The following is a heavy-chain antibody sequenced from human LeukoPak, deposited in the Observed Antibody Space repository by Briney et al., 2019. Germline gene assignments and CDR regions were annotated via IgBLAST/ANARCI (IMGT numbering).Heavy chain of an antibody. J-gene: IGHJ5*02. D-gene: IGHD3-3*01. V-gene: IGHV4-39*07. CDR3: ARGPDTIFGVVIARWAKFDP. Sequence: ASETLSLTCTVSGGSISSSSYYWGWIRQPPGKGLEWIGEIYHSGSTNYNPSLKSRVTISVDKSKNQFSLKLSSVTAADTAVYYCARGPDTIFGVVIARWAKFDPWGQGTLVTVSS. CDR2: IYHSGST. CDR1: GGSISSSSYY.